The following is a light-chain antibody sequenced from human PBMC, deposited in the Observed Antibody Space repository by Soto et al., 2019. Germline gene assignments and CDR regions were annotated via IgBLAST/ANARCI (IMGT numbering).Light chain of an antibody. CDR2: GNS. CDR3: QSYDSSLSGWV. CDR1: SSNIGAGYD. J-gene: IGLJ3*02. V-gene: IGLV1-40*01. Sequence: QPVPTQPPSVSGAPGQRVTISCTGSSSNIGAGYDVHWYQQLPGTAPKRLISGNSNRPSGVPDRFSGSKSGTSASLAITGLQAEDEADSYCQSYDSSLSGWVFGGGTKLTVL.